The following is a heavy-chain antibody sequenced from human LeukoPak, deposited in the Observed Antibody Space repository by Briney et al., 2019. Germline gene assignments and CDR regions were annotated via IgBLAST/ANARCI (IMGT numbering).Heavy chain of an antibody. J-gene: IGHJ4*02. CDR3: ARLDSGSFNFDY. CDR1: GYNFPGYD. Sequence: ASVKVSCKASGYNFPGYDIHWVRQAPGQGFEWMGWINPNNGDTNYAQKFQGRVTMTRDTSISTAYMELSRLRSDDTAVYYCARLDSGSFNFDYWGQGTLVTVSS. D-gene: IGHD1-26*01. CDR2: INPNNGDT. V-gene: IGHV1-2*02.